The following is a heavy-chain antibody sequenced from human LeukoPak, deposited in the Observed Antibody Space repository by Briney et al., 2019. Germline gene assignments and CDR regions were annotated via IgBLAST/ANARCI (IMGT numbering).Heavy chain of an antibody. CDR1: GFTFSNHF. D-gene: IGHD3-9*01. Sequence: GGSLRLSCSTSGFTFSNHFMHWVRQAPGKGLEYVSSIGPNGASTLYADSVKGRFTISRDNSKYALYLQLTSLRLEDTALYYCVKDLTGTWSFDYWGQGTLVTVSS. CDR2: IGPNGAST. V-gene: IGHV3-64D*06. J-gene: IGHJ4*02. CDR3: VKDLTGTWSFDY.